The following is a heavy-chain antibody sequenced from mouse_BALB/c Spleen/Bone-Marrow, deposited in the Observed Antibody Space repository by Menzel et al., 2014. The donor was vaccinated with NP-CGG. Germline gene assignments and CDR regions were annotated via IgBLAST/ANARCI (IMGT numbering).Heavy chain of an antibody. D-gene: IGHD2-14*01. CDR3: TRHHRYAYYFDY. V-gene: IGHV1-15*01. J-gene: IGHJ2*01. CDR1: GYTFTDYE. CDR2: IDPETGGT. Sequence: VQLQQPGAELVRPGASVTLSCKASGYTFTDYEMHWVKQTPVHGLEWIGAIDPETGGTAYNQKFKGKATLTADKSSSTAYMELRSLTSEDSAVYYCTRHHRYAYYFDYWGQGTTLTVSS.